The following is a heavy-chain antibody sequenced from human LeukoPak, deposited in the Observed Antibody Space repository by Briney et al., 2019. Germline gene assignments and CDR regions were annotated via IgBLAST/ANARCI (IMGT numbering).Heavy chain of an antibody. CDR2: ISSSSSAI. CDR1: GFTFSSYS. V-gene: IGHV3-48*04. Sequence: GGSLRLSCAASGFTFSSYSMNWVRQAPGKGLEWVSYISSSSSAIYYADSVKGRFTISRDNAKNSLYLQMNSLRAEDTAVYYCARGNWVRQKLNWFDPWGQGTLVTVSS. CDR3: ARGNWVRQKLNWFDP. J-gene: IGHJ5*02. D-gene: IGHD3-10*01.